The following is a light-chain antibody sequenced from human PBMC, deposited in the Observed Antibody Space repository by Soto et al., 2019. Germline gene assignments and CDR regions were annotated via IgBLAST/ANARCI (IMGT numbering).Light chain of an antibody. J-gene: IGKJ4*01. Sequence: EIIMTQSPATLALSPGXRATLSCRASQSVSSSHLSWYQQRPGQAPRLLIYGASTRATGIPARFSGSGSGTDFTLTISSLQPEDFAVYYCLHDYSLPLTFGGGTKWIS. V-gene: IGKV3D-7*01. CDR2: GAS. CDR1: QSVSSSH. CDR3: LHDYSLPLT.